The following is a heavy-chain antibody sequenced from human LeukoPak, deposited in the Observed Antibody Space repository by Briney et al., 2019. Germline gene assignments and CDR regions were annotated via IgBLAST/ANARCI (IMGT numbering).Heavy chain of an antibody. V-gene: IGHV1-46*01. CDR3: AREPYDYSNYDAFDI. J-gene: IGHJ3*02. Sequence: ASVKVSCKASGYTITNNYMHWVRQAPGQGLEWMGVINPSGTGTSYAQKFQGRITMSRDTSTSTVYMELSSLRPEDTAVYYCAREPYDYSNYDAFDIWGQGTMVTVSS. CDR1: GYTITNNY. CDR2: INPSGTGT. D-gene: IGHD4-11*01.